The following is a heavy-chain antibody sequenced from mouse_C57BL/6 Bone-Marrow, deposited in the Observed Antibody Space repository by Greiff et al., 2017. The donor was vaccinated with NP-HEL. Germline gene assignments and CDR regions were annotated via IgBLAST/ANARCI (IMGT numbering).Heavy chain of an antibody. J-gene: IGHJ1*03. CDR2: INPGSGGT. CDR3: ARSEGNYGFYWYFDV. Sequence: QVQLKESGAELVRPGTSVKVSCKASGYAFTNYLIEWVKQRPGQGLEWIGVINPGSGGTNYNEKFKGKATLTADKSSSTAYMQLSSLTSEDSAVYFCARSEGNYGFYWYFDVWGTGTTVTVSS. V-gene: IGHV1-54*01. CDR1: GYAFTNYL. D-gene: IGHD2-1*01.